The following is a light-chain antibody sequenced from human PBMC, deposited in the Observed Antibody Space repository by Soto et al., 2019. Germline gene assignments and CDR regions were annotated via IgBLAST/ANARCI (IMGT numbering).Light chain of an antibody. Sequence: EIVLTQSPATLSLSPGERAALSFRASQPVNSYLAWYQQRPGQAPRLLIYDASKRATGVPGRFSGSGSGTDFSLTISSLEPEDFAVYYCQQRSNWPLTFGGGTKVDI. CDR2: DAS. V-gene: IGKV3-11*01. CDR1: QPVNSY. J-gene: IGKJ4*01. CDR3: QQRSNWPLT.